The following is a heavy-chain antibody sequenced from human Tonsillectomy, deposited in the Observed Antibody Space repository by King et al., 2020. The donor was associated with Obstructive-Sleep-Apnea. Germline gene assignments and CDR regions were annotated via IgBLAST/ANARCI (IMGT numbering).Heavy chain of an antibody. D-gene: IGHD6-13*01. V-gene: IGHV3-30*04. Sequence: VQLVESGGGVVQPGRSLRLSCAASGFTFSSYAMHWVRQAPGKGLEWVAVISYDGSNKYYADSVKGRFTISRDNSKNTLYLQMNSLRAEDTAVYYCASDGRYSSSWYPDYWGQGTLVTVSS. CDR2: ISYDGSNK. CDR1: GFTFSSYA. J-gene: IGHJ4*02. CDR3: ASDGRYSSSWYPDY.